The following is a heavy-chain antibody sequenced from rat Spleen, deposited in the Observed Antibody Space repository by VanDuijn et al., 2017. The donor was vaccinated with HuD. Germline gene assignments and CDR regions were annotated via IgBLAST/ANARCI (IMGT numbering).Heavy chain of an antibody. Sequence: EVQLVESGGGLVQPGRSLKLSCAASGFTFSSFPMAWVRQAPTKGLEWVASVSSDGSSTNYRDSVKGRFTISRENAKNTLYLQMDSLRYEDTATYYCARHGNNFGWFAYWGQGTLVTVSS. CDR2: VSSDGSST. V-gene: IGHV5-29*01. CDR1: GFTFSSFP. D-gene: IGHD1-10*01. CDR3: ARHGNNFGWFAY. J-gene: IGHJ3*01.